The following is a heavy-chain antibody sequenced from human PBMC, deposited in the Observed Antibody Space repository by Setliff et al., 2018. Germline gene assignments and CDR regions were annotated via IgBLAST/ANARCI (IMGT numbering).Heavy chain of an antibody. D-gene: IGHD7-27*01. CDR2: INPDGSIT. J-gene: IGHJ6*03. CDR1: GFTFSRYW. Sequence: LRLSCAASGFTFSRYWMYWVRQVPGKALVWVSRINPDGSITNYADSVRGRFTISRDNAKNTLYLQMISLRAEDTAVYLCASIDWGENFYNTDVWGKGTTVTVSS. V-gene: IGHV3-74*01. CDR3: ASIDWGENFYNTDV.